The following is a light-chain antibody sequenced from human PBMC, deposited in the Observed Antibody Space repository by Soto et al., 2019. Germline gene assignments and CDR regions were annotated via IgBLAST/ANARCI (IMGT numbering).Light chain of an antibody. Sequence: QSALTQPPSVSGSPGQSVTISCTGTSSDIGYHNRVSWYQQPPGTAPKLMIYEVSTRYSGVPDRFSGSKSGNTASLTISGLQAEDEADYYCSSFASSATLMFGGGTQLTVL. V-gene: IGLV2-18*02. J-gene: IGLJ3*02. CDR2: EVS. CDR1: SSDIGYHNR. CDR3: SSFASSATLM.